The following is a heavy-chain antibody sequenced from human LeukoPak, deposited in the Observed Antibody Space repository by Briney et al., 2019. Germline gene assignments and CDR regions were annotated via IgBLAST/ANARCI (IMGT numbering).Heavy chain of an antibody. D-gene: IGHD5-18*01. CDR3: ARDGSGGYRNRGVFDI. J-gene: IGHJ3*02. Sequence: GGSLRLSCAASGFTVSNNYINWVRQAPGKGLEWVSVLYSGGGTYYADSVKGRSTISSDNSKNTLYLQMNNLRAEDTAVYYCARDGSGGYRNRGVFDIWGQGTMVTVSS. CDR1: GFTVSNNY. V-gene: IGHV3-53*01. CDR2: LYSGGGT.